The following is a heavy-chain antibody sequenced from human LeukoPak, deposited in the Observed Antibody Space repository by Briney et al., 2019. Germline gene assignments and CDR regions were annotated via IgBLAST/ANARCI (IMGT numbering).Heavy chain of an antibody. CDR2: INHSGST. J-gene: IGHJ6*02. D-gene: IGHD3-9*01. CDR1: GGSFSGYY. Sequence: PSETLSLTCAVYGGSFSGYYWSWIRQPPGKGLEWIGEINHSGSTNYNPSLKSRVTISVDTSKNQFSLKLSSVTAADTAVYYCARGNILTGYYWYYYYGMDVWGQGTTVTVSS. CDR3: ARGNILTGYYWYYYYGMDV. V-gene: IGHV4-34*01.